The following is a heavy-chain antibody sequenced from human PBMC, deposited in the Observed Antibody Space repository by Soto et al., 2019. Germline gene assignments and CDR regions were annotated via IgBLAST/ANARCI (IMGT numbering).Heavy chain of an antibody. D-gene: IGHD2-2*01. CDR1: GFTFGGSP. V-gene: IGHV3-73*01. CDR3: GLEGCRRTGCDSLDL. CDR2: IRSDSASSAI. J-gene: IGHJ5*02. Sequence: EAQLVQSGGGLVQPGGSLPLSCAASGFTFGGSPVHWVRQASGKGLEWVGRIRSDSASSAIAYAASVRGRFTLSRDDSKNTAYLQVSSLEVEETALYYCGLEGCRRTGCDSLDLWGQGTLVTVSS.